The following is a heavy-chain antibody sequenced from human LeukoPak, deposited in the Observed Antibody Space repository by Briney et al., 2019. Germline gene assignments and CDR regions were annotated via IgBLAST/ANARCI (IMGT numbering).Heavy chain of an antibody. J-gene: IGHJ4*02. V-gene: IGHV4-61*02. CDR3: ARSAQSVYCSGGSCYISYYFDY. CDR2: IYSSGST. D-gene: IGHD2-15*01. Sequence: PSETSSLTCTVSGGSISSGSYYWCWIRQPAGKGLEWIGRIYSSGSTNYNPSLKSRVTISVDTSKNQFSLKLSSVTAADTAVYYCARSAQSVYCSGGSCYISYYFDYWGQGTLVTVSS. CDR1: GGSISSGSYY.